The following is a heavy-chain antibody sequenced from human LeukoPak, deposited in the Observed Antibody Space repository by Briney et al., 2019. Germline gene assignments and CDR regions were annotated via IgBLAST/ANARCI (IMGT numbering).Heavy chain of an antibody. CDR1: GFTFSSYA. J-gene: IGHJ4*02. V-gene: IGHV3-30*14. CDR2: ISYDGSNK. Sequence: PGGSLRLSCAASGFTFSSYAMHWVRQAPGKGLEWVAVISYDGSNKYYADSVKGRFTISRDNSKNMLYLQMNSLRVEDTAVYYCTRDSTTFRFGYWGQGTLVTVSS. CDR3: TRDSTTFRFGY. D-gene: IGHD1-26*01.